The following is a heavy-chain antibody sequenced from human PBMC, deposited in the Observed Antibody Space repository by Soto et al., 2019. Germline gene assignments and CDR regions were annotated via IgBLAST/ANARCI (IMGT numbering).Heavy chain of an antibody. CDR3: ARRPGYYDSTTFY. J-gene: IGHJ4*02. V-gene: IGHV2-5*01. CDR1: GVSLSAEGVA. CDR2: IYWFDEK. D-gene: IGHD3-22*01. Sequence: QITLKESGPMLVKPTQPLTLTCTFSGVSLSAEGVAVGWIRQPPGKALEWLALIYWFDEKHYSTSLKSRLTITKDTSKNQVVLTMTNMDPVDTATYYCARRPGYYDSTTFYWSQGTLVTVSS.